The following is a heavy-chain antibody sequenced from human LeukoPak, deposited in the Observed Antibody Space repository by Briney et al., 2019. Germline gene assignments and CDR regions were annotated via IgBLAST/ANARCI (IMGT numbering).Heavy chain of an antibody. Sequence: GASVKVSCKASGYTFTSYGISWVRQAPGQGLEWMGWISAYNGNTNYAQKLQGRVTMTTDTSTSTAYMELRSLRSDDTAVYYCARVQLGIVVVPAAIGSLMPTSYYYMDVWGKGTTVTVSS. D-gene: IGHD2-2*03. J-gene: IGHJ6*03. CDR2: ISAYNGNT. CDR3: ARVQLGIVVVPAAIGSLMPTSYYYMDV. CDR1: GYTFTSYG. V-gene: IGHV1-18*01.